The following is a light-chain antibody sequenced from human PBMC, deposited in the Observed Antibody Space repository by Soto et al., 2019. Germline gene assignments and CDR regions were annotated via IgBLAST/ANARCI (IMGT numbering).Light chain of an antibody. J-gene: IGLJ2*01. V-gene: IGLV2-8*01. Sequence: QSALTQPPSASGSPGQSVTISCTGTSNDIGGYNYVSWYQQHPGKAPKLIIYEVNKRPSGVPDRFSGSKSGNTASLTVSGLQAGDEADYFCSSFAVTNPSFGGGTQLTVL. CDR3: SSFAVTNPS. CDR2: EVN. CDR1: SNDIGGYNY.